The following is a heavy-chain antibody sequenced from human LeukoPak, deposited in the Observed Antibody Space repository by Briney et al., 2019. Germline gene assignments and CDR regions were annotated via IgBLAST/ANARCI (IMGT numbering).Heavy chain of an antibody. CDR3: ARATSPYYYYYYMDV. V-gene: IGHV1-46*01. CDR2: INPSGGST. CDR1: GYTFTSYY. Sequence: ASVKVSCKASGYTFTSYYMHWVRQAPGQGLEWMGIINPSGGSTSYAQKFQGRVTITADESTSTAYMELSSLRSEDTAVYYCARATSPYYYYYYMDVWGKGTTVTVSS. J-gene: IGHJ6*03. D-gene: IGHD1-26*01.